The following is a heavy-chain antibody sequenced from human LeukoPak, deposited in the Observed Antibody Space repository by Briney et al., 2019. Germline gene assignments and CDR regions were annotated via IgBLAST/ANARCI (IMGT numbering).Heavy chain of an antibody. CDR2: INKRGSET. Sequence: GGSLRLSCAASGFTFSDSWVTWVRQAPGKGLGWVGNINKRGSETYYADSVKGRFTVSRDNARNLLFLQMNSLRPDDTALYYCARELVVGPAEYFQHWGHGTPVTVSS. V-gene: IGHV3-7*01. D-gene: IGHD2-8*02. J-gene: IGHJ1*01. CDR1: GFTFSDSW. CDR3: ARELVVGPAEYFQH.